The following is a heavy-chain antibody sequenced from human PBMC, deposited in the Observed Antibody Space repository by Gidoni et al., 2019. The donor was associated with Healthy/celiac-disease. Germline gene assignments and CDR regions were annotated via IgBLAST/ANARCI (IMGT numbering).Heavy chain of an antibody. Sequence: QVQLVQSGAEVKKHGASVKVSCKAAGYTFTSYDINWVRQATGQGREWMGWMNPINGNTGYAQKFHGRVTMTRNTSISTGYMELSSLRSEDTAVYYCARDSSGLLDVDYWGQGTLVIVSS. V-gene: IGHV1-8*01. J-gene: IGHJ4*02. CDR2: MNPINGNT. CDR1: GYTFTSYD. CDR3: ARDSSGLLDVDY. D-gene: IGHD2-15*01.